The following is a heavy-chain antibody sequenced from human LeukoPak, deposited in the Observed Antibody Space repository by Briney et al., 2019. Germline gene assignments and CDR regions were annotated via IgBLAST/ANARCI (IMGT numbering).Heavy chain of an antibody. D-gene: IGHD3-10*01. V-gene: IGHV1-45*02. CDR2: ITPFNGNT. CDR1: GYTFTYRY. Sequence: GASVKVSCKASGYTFTYRYLHWVRQAPGQALEWMGWITPFNGNTNYAQKFQDRVTITRDRSMSTAYMELSSLRSEDTAMYYCATITMVRGVFAFDIWGQGTMVSVSS. CDR3: ATITMVRGVFAFDI. J-gene: IGHJ3*02.